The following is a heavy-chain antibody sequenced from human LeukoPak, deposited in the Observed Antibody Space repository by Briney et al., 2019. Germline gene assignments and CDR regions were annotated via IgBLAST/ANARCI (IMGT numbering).Heavy chain of an antibody. CDR1: GFTVSSND. V-gene: IGHV3-53*01. Sequence: GGSLRLSCAASGFTVSSNDMSWGRQAPGKGLEWVSVIYSGGSTYYADSVKGRFTISRDNSKNTLYLQMNSLRAEDTAVYYCARDVAIDYYDSSGYSPFDYWGQGTLVTVSS. D-gene: IGHD3-22*01. J-gene: IGHJ4*02. CDR3: ARDVAIDYYDSSGYSPFDY. CDR2: IYSGGST.